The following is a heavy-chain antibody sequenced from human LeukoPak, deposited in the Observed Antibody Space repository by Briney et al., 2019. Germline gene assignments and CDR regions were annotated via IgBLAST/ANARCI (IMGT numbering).Heavy chain of an antibody. D-gene: IGHD3-3*01. Sequence: GAPVKVSCTASGYTFSSYDINWVRQAAGQGLEWMGWMNPKTGNTGYAQKFQGRLSFTRNTSINTAYMELSSLRSEDTAVYYCARGPRVFGVVLSSHWFFDVWGRGTLVTVSS. CDR1: GYTFSSYD. V-gene: IGHV1-8*01. CDR2: MNPKTGNT. CDR3: ARGPRVFGVVLSSHWFFDV. J-gene: IGHJ2*01.